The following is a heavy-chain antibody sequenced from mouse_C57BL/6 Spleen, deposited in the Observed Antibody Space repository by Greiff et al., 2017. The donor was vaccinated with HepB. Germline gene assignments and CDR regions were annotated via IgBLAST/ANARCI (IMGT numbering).Heavy chain of an antibody. CDR3: ASHVGRGAMDY. CDR1: GFTFTDYY. V-gene: IGHV7-3*01. CDR2: IRNKANGYTT. Sequence: EVQRVESGGGLVQPGGSLSLSCAASGFTFTDYYMSWVRQPPGKALEWLGFIRNKANGYTTEYSASVKGRFTISRDNSQSILYLQMNALRAEDSATYYCASHVGRGAMDYWGQGTSVTVSS. D-gene: IGHD1-1*01. J-gene: IGHJ4*01.